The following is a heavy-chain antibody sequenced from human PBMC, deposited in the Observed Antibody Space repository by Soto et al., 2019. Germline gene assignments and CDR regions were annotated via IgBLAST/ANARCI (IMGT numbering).Heavy chain of an antibody. V-gene: IGHV3-48*03. D-gene: IGHD3-22*01. CDR2: ISSSGSTI. CDR3: AGASSGFDY. J-gene: IGHJ4*02. CDR1: GFTFSSYE. Sequence: GGSLRLSCAASGFTFSSYEMNWVRQAPGKGLEWVSYISSSGSTIYYADSVKGRFTITRDNAKNSLYLQMNSLSADYTAVYYCAGASSGFDYWGQGTLVTVSS.